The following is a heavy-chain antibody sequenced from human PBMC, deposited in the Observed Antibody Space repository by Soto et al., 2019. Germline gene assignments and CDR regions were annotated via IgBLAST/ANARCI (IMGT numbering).Heavy chain of an antibody. J-gene: IGHJ4*02. V-gene: IGHV4-30-4*01. CDR1: GGSISSGDYY. CDR2: IYYSGST. Sequence: SETLSLTCTVSGGSISSGDYYWSWIRQPPGKGLEWIGYIYYSGSTYYNPSLKSRVTISVDTSKNQFSLKLSSVTAADTAVYYCARVRERRITMVRGVMPLFDYWGQGTLVTVSS. CDR3: ARVRERRITMVRGVMPLFDY. D-gene: IGHD3-10*01.